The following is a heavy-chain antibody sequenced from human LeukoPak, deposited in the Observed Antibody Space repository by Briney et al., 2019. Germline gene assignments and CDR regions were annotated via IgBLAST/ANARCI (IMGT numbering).Heavy chain of an antibody. CDR1: GGSISSYY. V-gene: IGHV4-59*01. CDR2: IYYSGST. D-gene: IGHD1-26*01. CDR3: ARVGSGSFGV. J-gene: IGHJ4*02. Sequence: PSETLSLTCTVSGGSISSYYWSWIRQPPGKGLEWIGYIYYSGSTNYNPSLKGRVTISVDTSKNQFSLKLSSVTAADTAVYYCARVGSGSFGVWGQGTLVTVSS.